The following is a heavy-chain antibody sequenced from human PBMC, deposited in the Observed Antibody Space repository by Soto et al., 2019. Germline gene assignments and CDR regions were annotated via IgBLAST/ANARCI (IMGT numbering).Heavy chain of an antibody. CDR3: ARGVYGWGGYYTRYYYYMDV. V-gene: IGHV4-59*01. CDR2: IYYSGST. Sequence: SETLSLTCAVYGGSFSGYYWSWIRQPPGKGLEWIGYIYYSGSTNYNPSLKSRVTISVDTSKNQFSLKLSSVTAADTAVYYCARGVYGWGGYYTRYYYYMDVWGKGTTVTVSS. D-gene: IGHD3-10*01. CDR1: GGSFSGYY. J-gene: IGHJ6*03.